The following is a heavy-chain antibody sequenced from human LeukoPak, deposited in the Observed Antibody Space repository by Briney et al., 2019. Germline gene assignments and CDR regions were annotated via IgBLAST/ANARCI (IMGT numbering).Heavy chain of an antibody. D-gene: IGHD6-13*01. J-gene: IGHJ4*02. CDR1: GFTFDEYG. CDR2: INWNGGNA. Sequence: VGSLRLSCAASGFTFDEYGMNWVRQVPGKGLECVSGINWNGGNAGYADSVKGRFTISRDNAKNSLYLQMDSLTAEDTALYYCARRFLYSSSWFFDLWGQGTLVTVSS. V-gene: IGHV3-20*04. CDR3: ARRFLYSSSWFFDL.